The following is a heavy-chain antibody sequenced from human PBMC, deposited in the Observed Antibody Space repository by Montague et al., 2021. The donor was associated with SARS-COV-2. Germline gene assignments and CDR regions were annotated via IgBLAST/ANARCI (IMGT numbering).Heavy chain of an antibody. D-gene: IGHD2-15*01. Sequence: SETLSLTCTVSGDSVKTNLYYWGWIRQPPGKGLEWIGNIYYTGTTYYNPSLKSRVTMSVDTSKNQFSLKLTSVTAADTAVYYCANADRCSSGSCYSPFDSWGQGSLVTVFS. CDR3: ANADRCSSGSCYSPFDS. V-gene: IGHV4-39*01. J-gene: IGHJ4*02. CDR2: IYYTGTT. CDR1: GDSVKTNLYY.